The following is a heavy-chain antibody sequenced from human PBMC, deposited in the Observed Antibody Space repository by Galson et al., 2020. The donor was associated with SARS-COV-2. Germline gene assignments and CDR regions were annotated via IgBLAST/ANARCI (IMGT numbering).Heavy chain of an antibody. V-gene: IGHV3-64D*09. Sequence: GGSLRLSCSASGLIFSDYAMHWVRQAPGKGLQYVSALSGTGGTSFYIESVKDRFTMSRDNSKNTFYLQMTGLRVEDTAFYYCLAYSSSRQSYWGQGTLVTVSS. J-gene: IGHJ4*02. CDR1: GLIFSDYA. CDR3: LAYSSSRQSY. D-gene: IGHD6-6*01. CDR2: LSGTGGTS.